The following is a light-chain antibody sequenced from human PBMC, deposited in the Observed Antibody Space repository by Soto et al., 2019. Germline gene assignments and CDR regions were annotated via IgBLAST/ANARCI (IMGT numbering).Light chain of an antibody. Sequence: EIVMTQSPATLSVSPGERATLSCRASQSVGANLAWYPQKPGQAPRLLIYGASTRAAGISPRFSGGGSGTEFTLTISSLQSEDFGVYYCPQYTYWPRTFGQGTKVGIK. V-gene: IGKV3-15*01. CDR1: QSVGAN. CDR3: PQYTYWPRT. J-gene: IGKJ1*01. CDR2: GAS.